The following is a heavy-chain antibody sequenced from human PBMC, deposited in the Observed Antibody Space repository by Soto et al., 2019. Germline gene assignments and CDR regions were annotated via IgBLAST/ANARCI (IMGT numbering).Heavy chain of an antibody. V-gene: IGHV4-59*01. CDR3: ARDLGYSGHDVSAFDI. CDR2: IYYNANT. Sequence: QVQLQESGPGLVKPSETLSLTCTVSGGSISGYYWSWIRQPPGKGLEYIGYIYYNANTNYNPSLKSRVTTSVDTSKNQFSLKLSSVTAADTAIYYCARDLGYSGHDVSAFDIWGQGTMVTVSS. CDR1: GGSISGYY. J-gene: IGHJ3*02. D-gene: IGHD5-12*01.